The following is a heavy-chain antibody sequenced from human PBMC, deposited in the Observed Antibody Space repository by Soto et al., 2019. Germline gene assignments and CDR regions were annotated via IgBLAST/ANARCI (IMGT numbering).Heavy chain of an antibody. CDR2: ISSSSTYT. CDR3: ARGTGDSPY. V-gene: IGHV3-11*06. D-gene: IGHD3-10*01. CDR1: GFTFSDHY. J-gene: IGHJ4*02. Sequence: PGGSLRLSCAASGFTFSDHYMSWIRQAPGKGLEWVSYISSSSTYTNYADSVKGRFTISRDNAKNSLYLQMNSLRAEDTAVYYCARGTGDSPYWGQGTLVTVSS.